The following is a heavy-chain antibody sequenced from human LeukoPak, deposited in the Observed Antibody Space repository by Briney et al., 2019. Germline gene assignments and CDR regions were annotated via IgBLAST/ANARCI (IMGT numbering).Heavy chain of an antibody. V-gene: IGHV3-66*02. Sequence: GGSLRLSCAASGFTVSSNYMSWVRQAPGKGLEWVSVIYSGGSTYYSDSVRGRCTISRDNSKKRRYLQMNSLRAEDTAVYYCARLDFWSAPKDYWGQGTLVTVSS. J-gene: IGHJ4*02. CDR1: GFTVSSNY. D-gene: IGHD3-3*01. CDR3: ARLDFWSAPKDY. CDR2: IYSGGST.